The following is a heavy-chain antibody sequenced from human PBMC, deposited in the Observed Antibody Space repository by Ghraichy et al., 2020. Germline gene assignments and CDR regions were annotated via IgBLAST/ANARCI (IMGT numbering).Heavy chain of an antibody. CDR1: GFTVSSYY. V-gene: IGHV3-66*02. CDR3: ARGGTWQLGTCNYDY. D-gene: IGHD1-1*01. Sequence: GGSLRLSCAASGFTVSSYYMSWVRQAPGKGLEWVSVIYSGGTIKYADSVKGRFTISRDNSKNTQYLQLNSLGTEDTAIYYCARGGTWQLGTCNYDYWGQGTLVTVSS. J-gene: IGHJ4*02. CDR2: IYSGGTI.